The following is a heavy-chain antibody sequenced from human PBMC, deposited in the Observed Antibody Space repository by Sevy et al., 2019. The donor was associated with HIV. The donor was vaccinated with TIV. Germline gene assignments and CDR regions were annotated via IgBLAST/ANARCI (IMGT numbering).Heavy chain of an antibody. V-gene: IGHV3-48*03. CDR3: ARDLPPYATPVANFDY. CDR1: GFTFSSYE. D-gene: IGHD4-17*01. Sequence: GGSLRLSCAASGFTFSSYEMNWVRQAPGKGLEWVSYISNSGTTISYSDSVRGRFSISRDNARNSLYLQMNSLRAEDTAVYYCARDLPPYATPVANFDYWGQGTLVTVSS. CDR2: ISNSGTTI. J-gene: IGHJ4*02.